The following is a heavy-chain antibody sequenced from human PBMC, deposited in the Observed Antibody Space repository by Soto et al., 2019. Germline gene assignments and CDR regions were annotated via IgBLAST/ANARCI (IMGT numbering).Heavy chain of an antibody. CDR2: IIPIFGTA. V-gene: IGHV1-69*13. D-gene: IGHD4-4*01. Sequence: SVKVSCKASGGTFSSYAISWVRQAPGQGLEWMGGIIPIFGTANYAQKFQGRVTITADEPTSTAYMELSSLRSEDTAVYYRARGYRPYSNHLPPDYWGQGTLVTVSS. J-gene: IGHJ4*02. CDR3: ARGYRPYSNHLPPDY. CDR1: GGTFSSYA.